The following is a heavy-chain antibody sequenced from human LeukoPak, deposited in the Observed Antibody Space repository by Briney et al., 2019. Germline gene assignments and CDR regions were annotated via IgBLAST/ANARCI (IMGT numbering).Heavy chain of an antibody. Sequence: SVTVSCKASGFTFTISAVQWVRQARGQRLEWIGWIVVCSGNTNYAQKFQERVTITRDMSTSTAYMELSSLRSEDTAVYYCAADPRFIAAAGTDLNWFDPWGQGTLVTVSS. V-gene: IGHV1-58*01. CDR1: GFTFTISA. J-gene: IGHJ5*02. CDR2: IVVCSGNT. CDR3: AADPRFIAAAGTDLNWFDP. D-gene: IGHD6-13*01.